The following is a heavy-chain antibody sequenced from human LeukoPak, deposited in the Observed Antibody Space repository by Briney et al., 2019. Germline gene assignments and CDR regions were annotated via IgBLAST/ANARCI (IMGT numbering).Heavy chain of an antibody. CDR2: INHSGST. CDR3: ARGTRYSYLYNCRFDP. V-gene: IGHV4-34*01. CDR1: GGSFSGDY. D-gene: IGHD5-18*01. Sequence: PSETLSLTCAVYGGSFSGDYWSWIRQPPGKGLEWIGEINHSGSTNYNPSLKSRVTISVDTSKNQFSLKLSSVTAADTAVYYCARGTRYSYLYNCRFDPWGQGTLVTVSS. J-gene: IGHJ5*02.